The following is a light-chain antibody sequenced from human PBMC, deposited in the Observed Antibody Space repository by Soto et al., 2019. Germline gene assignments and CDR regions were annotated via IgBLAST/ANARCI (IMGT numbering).Light chain of an antibody. CDR2: AAS. J-gene: IGKJ2*01. V-gene: IGKV3-15*01. CDR3: QQYNNWPPYT. CDR1: PSVTRN. Sequence: EIVMTQSPATLSVSPGERATLSCRASPSVTRNLAWYQQKPCQTPRLLIHAASTRAPGIPARLRGSGPGTAFTLPFSGLQSEDFAVYYCQQYNNWPPYTFGQGTKLEI.